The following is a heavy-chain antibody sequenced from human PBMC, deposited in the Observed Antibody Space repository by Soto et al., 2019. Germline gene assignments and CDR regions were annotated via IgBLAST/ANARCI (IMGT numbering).Heavy chain of an antibody. CDR1: GGSISSYY. D-gene: IGHD3-10*01. CDR3: ARKSRSSGSCFDS. V-gene: IGHV4-59*08. Sequence: QVQLQESGPGLVKPSETLSLTCSVYGGSISSYYWSWIRQPPGQGLEWIGYSYYSGSTNYNPSLKSRVTKSVDRSKNQFSLRLSSVTAADTAVYYCARKSRSSGSCFDSWGQGTLVTVSS. J-gene: IGHJ4*02. CDR2: SYYSGST.